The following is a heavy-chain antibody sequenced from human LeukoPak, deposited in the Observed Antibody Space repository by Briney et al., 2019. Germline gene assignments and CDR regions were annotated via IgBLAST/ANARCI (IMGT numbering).Heavy chain of an antibody. Sequence: SQTLSLTCTVSGGSISSGGYYWSWIRQHPGKGLEWIGYIYYSGSTYYNPSLKSRVTISVDTSKNQFSLKLSSVTAADTAVYYCARDRDRMVRGVIDYWGQGTLVTVSS. J-gene: IGHJ4*02. CDR1: GGSISSGGYY. V-gene: IGHV4-31*03. D-gene: IGHD3-10*01. CDR3: ARDRDRMVRGVIDY. CDR2: IYYSGST.